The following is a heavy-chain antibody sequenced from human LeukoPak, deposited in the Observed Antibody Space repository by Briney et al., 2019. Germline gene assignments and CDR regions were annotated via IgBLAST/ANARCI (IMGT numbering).Heavy chain of an antibody. CDR1: GGTFSSYA. V-gene: IGHV1-69*01. D-gene: IGHD4-17*01. CDR3: ARDPRDYGENYYYYYMDV. CDR2: IIHIFGTA. J-gene: IGHJ6*03. Sequence: SVKVSCKASGGTFSSYAISWVRQAPGQGLEWMGGIIHIFGTANYAQKFQGRVTITADESTSTAYMELSSLRSEDTAVYYCARDPRDYGENYYYYYMDVWGKGTTVTVSS.